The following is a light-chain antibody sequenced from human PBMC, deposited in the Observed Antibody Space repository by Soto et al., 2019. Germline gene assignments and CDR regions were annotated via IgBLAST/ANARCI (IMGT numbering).Light chain of an antibody. Sequence: QSLLPHPPSASWSPGHSVTISCTGTKSDIGVYDFVSWYQHHPGKAPRLIIYEVVQRPSGVPDRFSGSKSGNTASLAVSGLQAADEADYFCKSYAGSNNYVFGSGTNVTVL. CDR1: KSDIGVYDF. CDR3: KSYAGSNNYV. J-gene: IGLJ1*01. CDR2: EVV. V-gene: IGLV2-8*01.